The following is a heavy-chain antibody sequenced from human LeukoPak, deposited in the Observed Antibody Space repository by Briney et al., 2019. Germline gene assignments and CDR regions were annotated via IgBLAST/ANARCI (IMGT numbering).Heavy chain of an antibody. V-gene: IGHV4-59*08. J-gene: IGHJ2*01. D-gene: IGHD5-12*01. CDR2: IYYSGST. CDR1: GGSISSYY. CDR3: ARIMATIPSAYWYFDL. Sequence: SETLSLTCTVSGGSISSYYWSWIRQPPGKGLEWIGYIYYSGSTNYNPSLQSRVTISLDTSKNQFSLNLSSVTAADTAVYYCARIMATIPSAYWYFDLWGRGTLVTVSS.